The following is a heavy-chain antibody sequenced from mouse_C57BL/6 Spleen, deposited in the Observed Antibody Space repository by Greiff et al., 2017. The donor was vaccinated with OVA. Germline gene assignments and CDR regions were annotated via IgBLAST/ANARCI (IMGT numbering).Heavy chain of an antibody. J-gene: IGHJ4*01. D-gene: IGHD4-1*01. CDR1: GYTFTSYW. Sequence: VQLQQPGAELVRPGSSVKLSCKASGYTFTSYWMHWVKQRPIQGLEWIGNIDPSDSETHYNQKFKDKATLTVDKSSSTAYMQLSSLTSEDSAVYYCARGSNWVYYAMDYWGQGTSVTVSS. CDR3: ARGSNWVYYAMDY. V-gene: IGHV1-52*01. CDR2: IDPSDSET.